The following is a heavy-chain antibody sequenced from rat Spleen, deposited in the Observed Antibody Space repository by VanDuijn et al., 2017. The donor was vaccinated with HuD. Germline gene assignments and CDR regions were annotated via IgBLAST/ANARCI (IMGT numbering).Heavy chain of an antibody. D-gene: IGHD1-10*01. CDR2: IIFDGSTT. V-gene: IGHV5-20*01. Sequence: EVQLVESGGGLVQPGRSMKLSCAVSGFTFSNYDMAWVRQAPTKGPEWVASIIFDGSTTYYRDSVKGRFTISRDNTKSTLYLQMNSLRSEDTATYYCTTENYWFAYWGQGTLVTVSS. J-gene: IGHJ3*01. CDR1: GFTFSNYD. CDR3: TTENYWFAY.